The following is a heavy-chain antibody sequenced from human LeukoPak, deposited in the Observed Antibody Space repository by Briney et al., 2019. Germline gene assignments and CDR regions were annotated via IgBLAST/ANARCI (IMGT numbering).Heavy chain of an antibody. CDR3: ARENYYDSSGYSYAFDI. CDR1: GGSLSSSSYY. Sequence: SETLSLTCTVSGGSLSSSSYYWGWIRQPPGKGLEWIGYIYYSGSTNYNPSLKSRVTISVDTSKNQFSLKLSSVTAADTAVYYCARENYYDSSGYSYAFDIWGQGTMVTVSS. V-gene: IGHV4-61*01. CDR2: IYYSGST. D-gene: IGHD3-22*01. J-gene: IGHJ3*02.